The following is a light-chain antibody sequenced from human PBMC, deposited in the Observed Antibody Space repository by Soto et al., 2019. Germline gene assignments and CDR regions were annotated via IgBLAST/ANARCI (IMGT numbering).Light chain of an antibody. J-gene: IGKJ1*01. CDR3: QQYNSYWT. CDR1: QSLLHSDGKTY. V-gene: IGKV2-29*03. CDR2: DAS. Sequence: DIVMTQTPLSLSVTPGQPASISCKSSQSLLHSDGKTYLYWYLQKPGKAPKLLIYDASSLESGVPSRFSGSGSGTEFTLTISSLQPDDFATYYCQQYNSYWTFGQGTKVDIK.